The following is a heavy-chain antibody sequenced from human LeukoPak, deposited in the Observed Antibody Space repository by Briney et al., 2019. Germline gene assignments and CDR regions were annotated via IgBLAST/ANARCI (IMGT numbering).Heavy chain of an antibody. CDR1: GYTFTSYD. Sequence: ASVKVSCKTSGYTFTSYDTNWVRQAPGQGLEWMGRINPNSGGTNYAQKFQGRVTMTRDTSISTAYMELSRLRSDDTAVYYCASSPAAITRGYYYYYYGMDVWGQGTTVTVSS. CDR3: ASSPAAITRGYYYYYYGMDV. D-gene: IGHD2-2*02. V-gene: IGHV1-2*06. CDR2: INPNSGGT. J-gene: IGHJ6*02.